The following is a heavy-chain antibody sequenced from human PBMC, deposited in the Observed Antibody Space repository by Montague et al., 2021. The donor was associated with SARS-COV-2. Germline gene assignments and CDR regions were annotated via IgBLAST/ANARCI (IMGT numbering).Heavy chain of an antibody. CDR2: ISCDGSNK. CDR1: GFTFSNYG. D-gene: IGHD6-25*01. CDR3: AKDWWIKIAAPEYFDY. V-gene: IGHV3-30*18. J-gene: IGHJ4*02. Sequence: SLRLSCAASGFTFSNYGIHWVRQAPGKGLEWVAVISCDGSNKYYADSVKGRFTISRDNSKNTLYLQMNSLRTEDTAVYYCAKDWWIKIAAPEYFDYWGQGTRVTVSS.